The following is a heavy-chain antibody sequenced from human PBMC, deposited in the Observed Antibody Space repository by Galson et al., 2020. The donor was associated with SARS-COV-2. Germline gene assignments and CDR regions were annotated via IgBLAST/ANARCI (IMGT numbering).Heavy chain of an antibody. D-gene: IGHD3-10*01. CDR1: GFTFSSYA. J-gene: IGHJ6*02. Sequence: GESLKISCAASGFTFSSYAMSWVRQAPGKGLEWVSAIRGSGGSTYYADSVKGRFTISRDNSKNTLYLQMNSLRAEDTAVYYCAKDPSGDVLLWFGDVEASMDVWGQGTTVTVSS. CDR2: IRGSGGST. CDR3: AKDPSGDVLLWFGDVEASMDV. V-gene: IGHV3-23*01.